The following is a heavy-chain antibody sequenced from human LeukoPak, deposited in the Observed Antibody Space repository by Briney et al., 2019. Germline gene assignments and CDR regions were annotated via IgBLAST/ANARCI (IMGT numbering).Heavy chain of an antibody. CDR3: ARLDSGSSLGH. D-gene: IGHD1-26*01. V-gene: IGHV4-59*01. CDR1: GGSISSYY. Sequence: PSETLSLTCTVSGGSISSYYWTWIRQPPGKGLEWIGYIYYSGSTNYNPSLKSRVTISVDTSKNQFSLKLSSVTAADTAVYCCARLDSGSSLGHWGQGTLVTVSS. CDR2: IYYSGST. J-gene: IGHJ4*02.